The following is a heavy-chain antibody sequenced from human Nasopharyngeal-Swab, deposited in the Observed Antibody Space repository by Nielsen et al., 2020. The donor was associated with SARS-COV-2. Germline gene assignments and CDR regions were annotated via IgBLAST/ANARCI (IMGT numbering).Heavy chain of an antibody. CDR1: EYSFTSYW. J-gene: IGHJ4*02. Sequence: KVSCKGSEYSFTSYWISWVRQLPGKGLEWMGRIDPSDSYTNYSPSFQGHVTISADKSISTAYLQWSSLKASDTAMYYCARQYPNMYSSSWYAFDYWGQGTLVTVSS. CDR3: ARQYPNMYSSSWYAFDY. D-gene: IGHD6-13*01. V-gene: IGHV5-10-1*01. CDR2: IDPSDSYT.